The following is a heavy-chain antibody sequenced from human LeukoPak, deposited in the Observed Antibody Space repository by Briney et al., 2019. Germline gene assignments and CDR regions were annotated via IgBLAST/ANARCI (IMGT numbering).Heavy chain of an antibody. J-gene: IGHJ4*02. D-gene: IGHD5-24*01. V-gene: IGHV1-46*01. Sequence: ASVKVSXKASGYTFTSYYMHWVRQAPGQGLEWIGIINPSGGSTSYAQKFQGRVTMTRDTSTSTVYMELSSLRSEDTAVYYCARDREMATILDYWGQGTLVTVSS. CDR2: INPSGGST. CDR1: GYTFTSYY. CDR3: ARDREMATILDY.